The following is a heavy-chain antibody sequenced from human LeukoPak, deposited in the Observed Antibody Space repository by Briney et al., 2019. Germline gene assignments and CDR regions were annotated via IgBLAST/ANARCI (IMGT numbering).Heavy chain of an antibody. CDR2: ISYDGSNK. CDR1: GFTFSSYA. V-gene: IGHV3-30-3*01. J-gene: IGHJ3*02. D-gene: IGHD6-19*01. Sequence: GRSLRLSCAASGFTFSSYAMHWVRQAPGKGLEWVAVISYDGSNKYYADSVKGRFTISRDNSKNTLYLQMNGLRAEDTAVYYCARSKSSGWYKNAFDIWGRGTMVTVSS. CDR3: ARSKSSGWYKNAFDI.